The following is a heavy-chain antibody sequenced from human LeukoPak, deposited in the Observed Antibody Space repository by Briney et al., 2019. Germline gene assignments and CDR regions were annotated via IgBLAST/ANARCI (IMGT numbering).Heavy chain of an antibody. CDR1: GGSFSGYY. CDR2: INHSGST. V-gene: IGHV4-34*01. CDR3: ARCGPNWNYARRGSDY. Sequence: PSETLSLTCAVYGGSFSGYYWSWIRQPPGKGLEWIGEINHSGSTNYNPSLKSRVTISVDTSKNQFSLKLSSVTSADTAVYYWARCGPNWNYARRGSDYWGQGTLVTVSS. D-gene: IGHD1-7*01. J-gene: IGHJ4*02.